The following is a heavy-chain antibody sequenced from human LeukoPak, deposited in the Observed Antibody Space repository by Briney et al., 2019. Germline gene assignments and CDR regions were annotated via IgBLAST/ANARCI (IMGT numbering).Heavy chain of an antibody. CDR1: GFTFSSYA. D-gene: IGHD2-8*01. J-gene: IGHJ3*02. CDR3: ANVRGHTMLYDAFDI. CDR2: ISGSGGST. Sequence: PGGSLRLSCAASGFTFSSYAMSWVRQAPGKGLEWVSAISGSGGSTYYADSVKGRFTISRDNSKNTLYLQMNSLRAEDTAVYYCANVRGHTMLYDAFDIWGQGTMVTVSS. V-gene: IGHV3-23*01.